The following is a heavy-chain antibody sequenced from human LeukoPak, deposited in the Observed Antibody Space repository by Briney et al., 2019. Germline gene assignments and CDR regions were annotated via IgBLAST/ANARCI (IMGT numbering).Heavy chain of an antibody. J-gene: IGHJ4*02. CDR2: ISASAAMT. CDR1: GFTFSSYG. CDR3: AKDRSIGTYYTFDH. D-gene: IGHD1-26*01. V-gene: IGHV3-23*01. Sequence: PGGSLRLSCAASGFTFSSYGMSWVRQAPGKGLEWVSSISASAAMTYYADSVKGRFTVSRDNSNNRLYLHMSGLTAADTAVYYCAKDRSIGTYYTFDHWGQGSLVTVSS.